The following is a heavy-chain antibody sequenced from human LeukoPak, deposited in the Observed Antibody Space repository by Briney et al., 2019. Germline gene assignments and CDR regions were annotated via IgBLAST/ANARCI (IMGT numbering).Heavy chain of an antibody. J-gene: IGHJ5*02. V-gene: IGHV3-23*01. D-gene: IGHD3-22*01. CDR3: AKGGSGYFLDL. CDR2: ISNDGGGT. Sequence: GGSLRLSCAASGFIFNNFGLIWVRQAPGKGLEWVSAISNDGGGTTYADFVKGRFTISRDNSKNTLFLQMNSLRAEDTALYYCAKGGSGYFLDLWGQGTLVAVSS. CDR1: GFIFNNFG.